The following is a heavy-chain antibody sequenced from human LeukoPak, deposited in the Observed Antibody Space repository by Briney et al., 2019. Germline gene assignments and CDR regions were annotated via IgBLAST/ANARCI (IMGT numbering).Heavy chain of an antibody. CDR2: ISGSGGST. Sequence: GGSLRLSCAASGFTFSSYAMSRVRQAPGKGLEWVSAISGSGGSTYYADSVKGRFTISRDNSKNTLYLQMNSLRAEDTAVYYCANPRVPAANGWFDPWGQGTLVTVSS. CDR3: ANPRVPAANGWFDP. CDR1: GFTFSSYA. V-gene: IGHV3-23*01. D-gene: IGHD2-2*01. J-gene: IGHJ5*02.